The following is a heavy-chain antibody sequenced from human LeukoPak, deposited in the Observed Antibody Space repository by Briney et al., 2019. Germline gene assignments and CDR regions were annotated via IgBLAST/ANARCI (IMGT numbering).Heavy chain of an antibody. Sequence: GGSLRLSCAASGFTFDDYAMHWVRQAPGKGLEWVSGISWNSGSIGYADSVKGRFTISRDNAKNSLYLQMNSLRAEDTALYYCAKDTSTVSWYYYMDVWGKGTTVTISS. CDR1: GFTFDDYA. D-gene: IGHD4-11*01. J-gene: IGHJ6*03. CDR3: AKDTSTVSWYYYMDV. CDR2: ISWNSGSI. V-gene: IGHV3-9*01.